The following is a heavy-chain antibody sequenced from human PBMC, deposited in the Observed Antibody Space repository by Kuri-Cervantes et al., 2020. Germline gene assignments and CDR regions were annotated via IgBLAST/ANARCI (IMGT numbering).Heavy chain of an antibody. CDR2: IYYSGST. CDR3: ARGRSGYYPHKYNWFDP. D-gene: IGHD3-3*01. J-gene: IGHJ5*02. Sequence: GSLRLSCTVSGGSISSYYWSWIRQPPGKGLEWIGYIYYSGSTNHNPSLKSRVTISVDTSKNQFSLKLSSVTAADTAVYYCARGRSGYYPHKYNWFDPWGQGTLVTVSS. V-gene: IGHV4-59*12. CDR1: GGSISSYY.